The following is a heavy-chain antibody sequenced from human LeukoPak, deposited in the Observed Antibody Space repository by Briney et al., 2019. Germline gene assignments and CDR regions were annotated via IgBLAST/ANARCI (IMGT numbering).Heavy chain of an antibody. CDR2: ISGSGGST. Sequence: PGGSLRLSCAASGFTFSSYAMSWVRQAPGKGLEWVSAISGSGGSTYYADSVKGRFTISRDNSKNTLYLQMNSLRAEDTAVYYCAKNEAYFWSGDIGLNWFDPWGQGTLVTVSS. CDR3: AKNEAYFWSGDIGLNWFDP. CDR1: GFTFSSYA. V-gene: IGHV3-23*01. J-gene: IGHJ5*02. D-gene: IGHD3-3*01.